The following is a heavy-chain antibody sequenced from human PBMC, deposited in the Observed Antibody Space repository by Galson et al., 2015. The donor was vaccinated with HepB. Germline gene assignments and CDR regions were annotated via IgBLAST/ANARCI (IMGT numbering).Heavy chain of an antibody. V-gene: IGHV3-23*01. CDR3: AKDAAPGSGSRYFDD. D-gene: IGHD6-19*01. J-gene: IGHJ4*02. CDR1: GFTFSNYA. CDR2: ISDSGDST. Sequence: SLRLSFAASGFTFSNYAITWVRQAPGQGLEWVSAISDSGDSTYYADSVRGRFTISRDNSKNTLYLQMNGLTADNTAVYFCAKDAAPGSGSRYFDDWGQGTLVTVSS.